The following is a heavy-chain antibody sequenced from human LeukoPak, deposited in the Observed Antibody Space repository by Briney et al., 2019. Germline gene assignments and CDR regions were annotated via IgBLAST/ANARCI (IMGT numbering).Heavy chain of an antibody. CDR1: GFTFSSYS. CDR3: ARDALPLQLWARSIWFDP. J-gene: IGHJ5*02. Sequence: GGSLRLSCAASGFTFSSYSMNWVRQAPGKGLEWVSSISSSYIYYAYSVKGRCTISIDNPNNSLYLQINSLRAEHTAVYYCARDALPLQLWARSIWFDPWGQGTLVTVSS. CDR2: ISSSYI. V-gene: IGHV3-21*01. D-gene: IGHD5-18*01.